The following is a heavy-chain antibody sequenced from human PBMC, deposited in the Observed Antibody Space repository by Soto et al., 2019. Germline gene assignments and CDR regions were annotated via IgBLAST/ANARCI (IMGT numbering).Heavy chain of an antibody. CDR2: IIPIFGTA. D-gene: IGHD3-3*01. V-gene: IGHV1-69*01. Sequence: QVQLVQSGAEVKKPGSSVKVSCKASGGTFSTYAISWVRQAPGQGLEWMGGIIPIFGTAKYAQKFQGRVTTTADESTSTADMELSSLRSEDTAVYYCAREIFGVIISGGRDAFDIWGQGTMVTVSS. CDR1: GGTFSTYA. J-gene: IGHJ3*02. CDR3: AREIFGVIISGGRDAFDI.